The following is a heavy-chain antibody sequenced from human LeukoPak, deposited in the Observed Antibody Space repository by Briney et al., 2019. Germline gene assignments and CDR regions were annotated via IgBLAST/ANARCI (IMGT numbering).Heavy chain of an antibody. CDR2: IYSGGST. D-gene: IGHD3-10*01. Sequence: GGSLRLSCAASGFTVSSNYMSWVRQAPEKGLEWVSVIYSGGSTYYADSVKGRFTISRDNSKNTLYLQMNSLRAEDTAVYYCARDSGRFGELFYWGQGTLVTVSS. J-gene: IGHJ4*02. V-gene: IGHV3-53*01. CDR1: GFTVSSNY. CDR3: ARDSGRFGELFY.